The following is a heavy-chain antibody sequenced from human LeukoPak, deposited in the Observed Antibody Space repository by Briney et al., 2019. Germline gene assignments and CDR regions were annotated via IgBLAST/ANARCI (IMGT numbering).Heavy chain of an antibody. CDR1: GFTVSSNY. V-gene: IGHV3-53*01. CDR2: IYSGGST. J-gene: IGHJ4*02. CDR3: ARAKPKNMVRGLIMRRESRYYFDY. Sequence: GGSLGLSCAASGFTVSSNYMSWVRQAPGKGLERVSVIYSGGSTYYADSVKGRFTLSRDNSKSTLYIQMNSLRAEDTAVYHCARAKPKNMVRGLIMRRESRYYFDYWGQGTLVTVSS. D-gene: IGHD3-10*01.